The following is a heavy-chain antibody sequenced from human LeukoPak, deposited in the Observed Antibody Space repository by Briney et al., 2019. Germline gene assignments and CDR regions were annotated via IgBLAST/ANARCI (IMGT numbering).Heavy chain of an antibody. J-gene: IGHJ4*02. D-gene: IGHD2-2*02. CDR1: GFRFSSYW. Sequence: GGSLRLSCVASGFRFSSYWLTWVRQAPGKGLEWVANIKEDGNEKYYVDSVKGRFTISRDSAKISVFLQMNSLRDEDTAFYYCARADWPNCDSDSCHRRGFYFDHWGQGTLVTVSS. V-gene: IGHV3-7*01. CDR2: IKEDGNEK. CDR3: ARADWPNCDSDSCHRRGFYFDH.